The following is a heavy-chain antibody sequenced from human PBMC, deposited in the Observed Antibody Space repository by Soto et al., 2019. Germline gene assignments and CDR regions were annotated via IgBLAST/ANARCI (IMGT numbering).Heavy chain of an antibody. Sequence: QVQLVQSGAEVKKPGSSVKVSCKASGGTFSSYAISWVRQAPGQGLEWMGGIIPIFGTANYAQKFQGRVTIPAGESTSTAYMELGSLGSEDTAVYYCARDSELYDSSGSGLGYWGQGTLVTVSS. CDR2: IIPIFGTA. V-gene: IGHV1-69*12. CDR3: ARDSELYDSSGSGLGY. D-gene: IGHD3-22*01. CDR1: GGTFSSYA. J-gene: IGHJ4*02.